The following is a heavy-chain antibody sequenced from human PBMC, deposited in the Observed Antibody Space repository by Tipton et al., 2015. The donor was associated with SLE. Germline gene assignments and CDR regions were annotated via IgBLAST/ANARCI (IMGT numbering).Heavy chain of an antibody. D-gene: IGHD2-8*01. CDR3: ARESCTNGICYRYFDL. J-gene: IGHJ2*01. CDR1: GASITSGSFY. CDR2: MYTSGST. Sequence: TLSLTCTVSGASITSGSFYWSWIRQSVGKGLEWIGRMYTSGSTNYNPSQRSRVTMTADTPKNQFSLKLNSLTAADTAVYYCARESCTNGICYRYFDLWGRGTLVTVSS. V-gene: IGHV4-61*02.